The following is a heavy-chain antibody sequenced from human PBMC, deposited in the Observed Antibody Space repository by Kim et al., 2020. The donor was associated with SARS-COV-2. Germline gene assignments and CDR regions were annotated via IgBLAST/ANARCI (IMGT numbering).Heavy chain of an antibody. CDR2: IYYSGST. Sequence: SETLSLTCTVSGGSISSSSYYWGWIRQPPGQGLEWIGSIYYSGSTYYNPSLKSRVTISVDTSKNQFSLKLSSVTAADTAVYYCARTPRGVDFDYWGQGTLVTVSS. J-gene: IGHJ4*02. V-gene: IGHV4-39*01. CDR1: GGSISSSSYY. D-gene: IGHD3-10*01. CDR3: ARTPRGVDFDY.